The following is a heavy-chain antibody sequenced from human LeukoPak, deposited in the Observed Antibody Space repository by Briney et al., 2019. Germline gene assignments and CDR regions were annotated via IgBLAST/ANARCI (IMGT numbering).Heavy chain of an antibody. CDR1: GFTFTSYW. V-gene: IGHV3-7*01. J-gene: IGHJ4*02. D-gene: IGHD5-18*01. Sequence: GGSLRLSCAASGFTFTSYWMTWVRQAPGKGLEWAANVRQDGGATYYGDSVKGRFTISRDNSKNSLFLQMNSLRADDTAIYYCATSKDTAGGPYWGQGTLVTVSS. CDR2: VRQDGGAT. CDR3: ATSKDTAGGPY.